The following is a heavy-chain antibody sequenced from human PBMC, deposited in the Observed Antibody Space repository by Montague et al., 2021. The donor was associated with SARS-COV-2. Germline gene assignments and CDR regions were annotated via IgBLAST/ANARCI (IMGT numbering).Heavy chain of an antibody. Sequence: SETLSLTCTVSGGSISSSSYYWSWIRQPPGKGLDWIGSIYYSGSTYYNPSLKIRVTISVDTSKNQFSLKLISVTAADTAVYYCASDGSLRFEILIGHRPYYDGMDDWGQGTPVTVSS. CDR3: ASDGSLRFEILIGHRPYYDGMDD. CDR2: IYYSGST. D-gene: IGHD3-9*01. J-gene: IGHJ6*02. V-gene: IGHV4-39*07. CDR1: GGSISSSSYY.